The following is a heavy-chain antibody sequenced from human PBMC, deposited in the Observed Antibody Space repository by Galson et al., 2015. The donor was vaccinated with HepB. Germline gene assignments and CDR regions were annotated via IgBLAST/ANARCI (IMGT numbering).Heavy chain of an antibody. CDR3: ARVGGDSVVSNWFDP. CDR1: GYTFTSDG. V-gene: IGHV1-18*04. Sequence: SVKVSCKASGYTFTSDGITWVRQAPGQGLEWMGWISVYSGYTNYAQKFQGRVTLTTDTPTSTAYMEVTNLRYDDTVVYFCARVGGDSVVSNWFDPWGQGTLVTV. D-gene: IGHD3-10*01. J-gene: IGHJ5*02. CDR2: ISVYSGYT.